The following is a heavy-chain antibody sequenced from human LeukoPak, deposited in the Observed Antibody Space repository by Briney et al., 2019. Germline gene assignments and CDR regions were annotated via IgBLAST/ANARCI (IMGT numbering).Heavy chain of an antibody. J-gene: IGHJ3*02. V-gene: IGHV3-23*01. CDR1: GFTFSSYW. CDR2: ISGSGGNT. CDR3: AKSPVVVTVRGAFDI. D-gene: IGHD2-21*02. Sequence: GGSLRLSCAASGFTFSSYWMSWVRQAPGKGLEWVSVISGSGGNTYYADSVKGRFTISRDNSKNTLYLQMNSLRAEDTAVYYCAKSPVVVTVRGAFDIWGQGTMVTVSS.